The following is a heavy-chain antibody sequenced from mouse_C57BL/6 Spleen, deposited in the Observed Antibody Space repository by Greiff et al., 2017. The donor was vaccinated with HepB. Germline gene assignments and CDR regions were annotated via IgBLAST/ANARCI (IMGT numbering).Heavy chain of an antibody. CDR1: GFNIKDYY. V-gene: IGHV14-1*01. CDR2: IDPEDGDT. Sequence: VHVKQSGAELVRPGASVKLSCTASGFNIKDYYMHWVKQRPEQGLEWIGRIDPEDGDTEYAPKFQGKATMTADTSSNTAYLQLSSLTSEDTAVYYCTPTVPHWYFDVWGTGTTVTVSS. CDR3: TPTVPHWYFDV. D-gene: IGHD1-1*01. J-gene: IGHJ1*03.